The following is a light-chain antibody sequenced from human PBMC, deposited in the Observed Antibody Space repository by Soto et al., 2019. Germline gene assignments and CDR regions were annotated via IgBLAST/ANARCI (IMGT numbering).Light chain of an antibody. J-gene: IGKJ1*01. CDR3: QKYNKAPWI. V-gene: IGKV3-15*01. Sequence: EILMTQSPATLSVSPGERATLSCRASQSVSSNVAWYQQKPGQAPRLLIYGASNRATGIPARFSGSGSGTGFSLTITSLQPEDVATYYCQKYNKAPWIFGQGTKVEV. CDR2: GAS. CDR1: QSVSSN.